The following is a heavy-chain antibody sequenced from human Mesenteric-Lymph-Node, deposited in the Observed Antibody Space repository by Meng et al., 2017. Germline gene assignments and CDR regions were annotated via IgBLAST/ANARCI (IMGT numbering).Heavy chain of an antibody. CDR2: MWYDGIRK. Sequence: GGSLRLSCVASGFTFSNYGFHWVRQAPGKGLEWVAVMWYDGIRKYYTDSVKGRFTVSRDNSKNTVYLQMNSLRDEDTAVYYCARSASGSPSINRGIIDYWGQGTLVTVSS. CDR3: ARSASGSPSINRGIIDY. CDR1: GFTFSNYG. D-gene: IGHD1-26*01. V-gene: IGHV3-33*01. J-gene: IGHJ4*02.